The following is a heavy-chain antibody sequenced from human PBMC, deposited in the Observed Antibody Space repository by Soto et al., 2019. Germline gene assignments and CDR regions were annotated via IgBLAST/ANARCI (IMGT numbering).Heavy chain of an antibody. CDR3: ARAARFLEWFNGMDV. CDR1: GYTFTSYG. D-gene: IGHD3-3*01. CDR2: ISAYNGNT. Sequence: QVQLVQSGAEVKKPGASVKVSCKASGYTFTSYGISWVRQAPGQGLEWMGWISAYNGNTNYAQMLQGRVTMTTDPSTSTAYMELRSLRSDDTAVYYCARAARFLEWFNGMDVWGQGTTVTVSS. V-gene: IGHV1-18*01. J-gene: IGHJ6*02.